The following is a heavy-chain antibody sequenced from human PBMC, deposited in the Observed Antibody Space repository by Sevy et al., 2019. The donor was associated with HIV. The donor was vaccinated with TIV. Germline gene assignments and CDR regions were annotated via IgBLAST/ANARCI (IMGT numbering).Heavy chain of an antibody. CDR3: AKDYDYTGYYFDY. CDR1: GFTFSSYW. Sequence: GGSLRLSCAASGFTFSSYWMSWVRQAPGKGLEWVANIKPDGSEKYYVDSVKGRFTMSRDNAKNSLYLQMDSLRAEDTAIYYCAKDYDYTGYYFDYWGQGTLVTVSS. J-gene: IGHJ4*02. V-gene: IGHV3-7*03. CDR2: IKPDGSEK. D-gene: IGHD3-22*01.